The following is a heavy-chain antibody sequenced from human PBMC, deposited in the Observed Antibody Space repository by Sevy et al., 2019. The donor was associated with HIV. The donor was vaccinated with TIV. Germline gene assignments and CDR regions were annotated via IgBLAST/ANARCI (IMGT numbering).Heavy chain of an antibody. CDR2: MKHRGNN. CDR3: ARAPVLGGMDV. CDR1: GGSFTDYY. V-gene: IGHV4-34*01. D-gene: IGHD3-16*01. Sequence: SETLSLTCAVYGGSFTDYYWSWIRQPPGKGLEWIGEMKHRGNNNYNPSLKNRVTISIDTSKNQFSLKLTSVTAADTARYFCARAPVLGGMDVWGQGTTVTVSS. J-gene: IGHJ6*02.